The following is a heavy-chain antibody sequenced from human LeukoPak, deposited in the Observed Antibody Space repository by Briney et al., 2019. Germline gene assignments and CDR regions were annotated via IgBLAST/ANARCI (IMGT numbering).Heavy chain of an antibody. CDR1: GVSLSTSAVG. J-gene: IGHJ3*02. Sequence: ESGPTLVNPTQTLTLTCSLSGVSLSTSAVGVGWSRQPPGKALEWLALIYWDDDSRYSPSLKSRLTIAKDTSKNQVVLTLTNMDSVDTATYYCAHSQVFSYGSFHDAYDIWGLGMLVTVSS. CDR3: AHSQVFSYGSFHDAYDI. V-gene: IGHV2-5*02. D-gene: IGHD5-18*01. CDR2: IYWDDDS.